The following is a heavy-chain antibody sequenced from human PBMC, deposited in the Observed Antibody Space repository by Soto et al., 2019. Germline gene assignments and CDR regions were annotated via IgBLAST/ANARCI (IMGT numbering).Heavy chain of an antibody. CDR1: GFTFSSYA. Sequence: PGGSLRLSCAASGFTFSSYAMGWVRQAPGKGLEWVSAISGSGGSTYYADSVKGRFTISRDNSKNTLYLQMNSLRAEDTAVYYCAKVSVRGVIRWFDTWGQGTLVTVSS. CDR2: ISGSGGST. V-gene: IGHV3-23*01. J-gene: IGHJ5*02. CDR3: AKVSVRGVIRWFDT. D-gene: IGHD3-10*01.